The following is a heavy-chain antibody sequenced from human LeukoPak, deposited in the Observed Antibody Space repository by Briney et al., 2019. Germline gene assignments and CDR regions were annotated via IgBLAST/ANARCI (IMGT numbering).Heavy chain of an antibody. CDR3: TKATFGGVIAWDY. D-gene: IGHD3-16*02. Sequence: GGSLRLSCAASGFTFSSYAMSWVRQAPGKGLEWVSAISGSGGSTYYADSVKGRFTISRDNSKNTLYLQMNSLRAEDTAVYYCTKATFGGVIAWDYWGQGTLVTVSS. V-gene: IGHV3-23*01. CDR1: GFTFSSYA. CDR2: ISGSGGST. J-gene: IGHJ4*02.